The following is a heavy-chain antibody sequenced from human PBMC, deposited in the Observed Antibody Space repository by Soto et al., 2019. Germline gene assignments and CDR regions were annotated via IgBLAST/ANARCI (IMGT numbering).Heavy chain of an antibody. V-gene: IGHV3-13*01. CDR3: ARGRGSWYHYYYGMDV. CDR2: IGTAGDT. J-gene: IGHJ6*02. D-gene: IGHD6-13*01. CDR1: GFTFSSYD. Sequence: PGGSLRLSCAASGFTFSSYDMHWVRQATGKGLEWVSAIGTAGDTYYPGSVKGRFTISRENAKNSLYLQMNSLRAEDTAVYYCARGRGSWYHYYYGMDVWGQGTTVTVSS.